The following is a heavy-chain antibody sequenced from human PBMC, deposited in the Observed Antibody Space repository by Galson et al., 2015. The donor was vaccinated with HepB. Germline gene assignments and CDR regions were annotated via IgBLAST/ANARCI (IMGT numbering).Heavy chain of an antibody. J-gene: IGHJ4*02. D-gene: IGHD4-17*01. V-gene: IGHV4-39*01. Sequence: SETLSLTCTVSGGSISSSSYYWGWIRQPPGKGLEWIGSIYYSGSTYYNPSLKSRVTISVDTSKNQFSLKLSSVTAADTAVYYCFGGKDYGALFDYWGQGTLVTVSS. CDR1: GGSISSSSYY. CDR3: FGGKDYGALFDY. CDR2: IYYSGST.